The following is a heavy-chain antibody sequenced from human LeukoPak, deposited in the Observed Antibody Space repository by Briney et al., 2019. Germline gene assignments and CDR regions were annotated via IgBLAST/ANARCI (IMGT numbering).Heavy chain of an antibody. D-gene: IGHD2-2*01. Sequence: GASVKVSCKVSGYTLTELSMHWERQAPGKGLEWMGGFDPEDGETIYAQKFQGRVTMTEDTSTDTAYMELSSLRSEDTAVYYCATGGACSSTSCFLYGMDVWGQGTTVTVSS. J-gene: IGHJ6*02. CDR3: ATGGACSSTSCFLYGMDV. V-gene: IGHV1-24*01. CDR2: FDPEDGET. CDR1: GYTLTELS.